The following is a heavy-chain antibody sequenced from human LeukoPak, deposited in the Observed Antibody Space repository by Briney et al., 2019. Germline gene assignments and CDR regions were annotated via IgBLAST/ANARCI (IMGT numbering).Heavy chain of an antibody. Sequence: GGSLRLSCAASGFTFTDYYMSWIRQAPGQGLSWVSYISTSGTTIYYADSVKGRFAISRDNAKNTLYLQMDSLRAEDTAVYYCARGGHGSGETGYYYHYYMDVWGKGTTVTVSS. CDR2: ISTSGTTI. D-gene: IGHD3-10*01. V-gene: IGHV3-11*04. CDR1: GFTFTDYY. CDR3: ARGGHGSGETGYYYHYYMDV. J-gene: IGHJ6*03.